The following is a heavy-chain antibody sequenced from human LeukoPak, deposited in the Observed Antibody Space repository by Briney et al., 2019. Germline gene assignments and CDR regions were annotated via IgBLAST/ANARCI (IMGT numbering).Heavy chain of an antibody. V-gene: IGHV1-46*02. CDR3: ASEIPASGKFDS. CDR2: INPSGDFT. CDR1: GYTFNTYY. Sequence: ASVTVSCKASGYTFNTYYIHWVRQAPGQGLEWMGVINPSGDFTSYAQNFQGRITVTRDMSTRTAYMEMSSLRSEDTAVYFCASEIPASGKFDSWGQGALVIVSS. D-gene: IGHD6-13*01. J-gene: IGHJ4*02.